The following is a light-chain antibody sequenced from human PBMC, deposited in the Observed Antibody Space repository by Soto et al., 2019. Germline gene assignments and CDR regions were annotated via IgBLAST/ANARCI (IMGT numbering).Light chain of an antibody. J-gene: IGKJ1*01. CDR1: QSVSNNY. CDR2: GAS. V-gene: IGKV3-20*01. Sequence: IVLTQSPGKLSLSPGERAALSCGASQSVSNNYLALYQQKPGQAPRLLIYGASNRATGIPDRFSGIGSGTDFTLTISRLEPEDFAVYYCQRYGSSGTFGQGTKVDIK. CDR3: QRYGSSGT.